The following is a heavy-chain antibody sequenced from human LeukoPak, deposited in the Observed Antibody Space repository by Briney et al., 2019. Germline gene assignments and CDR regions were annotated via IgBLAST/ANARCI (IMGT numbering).Heavy chain of an antibody. CDR2: ISYDGSNK. CDR1: GFTFGSYA. D-gene: IGHD3-3*01. J-gene: IGHJ6*03. CDR3: ARERSGITIFGVSVGYMDV. V-gene: IGHV3-30-3*01. Sequence: PGGSLRLSCAASGFTFGSYAMHWVRQAPGKGLEWVAFISYDGSNKYYADSVKGRFTISRDSSKNTLYLQMNSLRAEDTAVYYCARERSGITIFGVSVGYMDVWGKGTTVTVSS.